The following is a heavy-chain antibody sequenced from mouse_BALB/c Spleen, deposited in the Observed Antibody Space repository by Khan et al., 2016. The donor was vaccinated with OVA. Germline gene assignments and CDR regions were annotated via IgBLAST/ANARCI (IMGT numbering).Heavy chain of an antibody. D-gene: IGHD1-1*01. Sequence: QVQLQQSGAELVRAGASVKMSCKASGYTFTSYWMHWVKQRLGQGLEWIAEINPTNGRTYYNEKFKSKATLTVDKSSSTAYMQLSGPTFEDSAAYYCARINKIVATNFAYWGQGTTVTVSS. J-gene: IGHJ2*01. CDR3: ARINKIVATNFAY. CDR1: GYTFTSYW. V-gene: IGHV1S81*02. CDR2: INPTNGRT.